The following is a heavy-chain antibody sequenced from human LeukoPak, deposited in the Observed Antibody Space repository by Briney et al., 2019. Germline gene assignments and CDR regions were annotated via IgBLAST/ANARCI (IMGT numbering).Heavy chain of an antibody. V-gene: IGHV5-51*04. D-gene: IGHD6-13*01. Sequence: GESLKISWKGSGYSFTSYWIGWVRQMPGKGLEWMGIIYPGDSDTRYSPSFQGQVTISADKPISTAYLQWSSLKASDTAMYYCASRGVAAAGTDAFDIWGQGTMVTVSS. J-gene: IGHJ3*02. CDR1: GYSFTSYW. CDR3: ASRGVAAAGTDAFDI. CDR2: IYPGDSDT.